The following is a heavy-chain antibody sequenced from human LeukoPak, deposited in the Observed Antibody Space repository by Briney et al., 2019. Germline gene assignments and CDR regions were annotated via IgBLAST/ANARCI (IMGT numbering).Heavy chain of an antibody. V-gene: IGHV1-69*13. CDR3: ARGEVPPHYFDS. J-gene: IGHJ4*02. Sequence: ASVKVSCKASGGTFSYSAISWVRQAPGQGLEWMGGIIPIFGTANYAQRFQGRVTITADESTTTAYMEVSSLRSEDTAVYYCARGEVPPHYFDSWGQGTLVTVSS. CDR2: IIPIFGTA. CDR1: GGTFSYSA.